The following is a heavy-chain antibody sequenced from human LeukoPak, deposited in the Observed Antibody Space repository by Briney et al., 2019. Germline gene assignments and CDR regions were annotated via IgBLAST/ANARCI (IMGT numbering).Heavy chain of an antibody. CDR2: INPNSGGT. V-gene: IGHV1-2*02. CDR3: ARVGLTVYYYYMDV. D-gene: IGHD4/OR15-4a*01. CDR1: GYTFTGYY. J-gene: IGHJ6*03. Sequence: GASVKVSCKASGYTFTGYYMHWVRQAPGQGLEWMGWINPNSGGTNYAQKFQGRVTMTRDTSISTAYMELSRLRSDDTAVYYCARVGLTVYYYYMDVWGKGTTVTISS.